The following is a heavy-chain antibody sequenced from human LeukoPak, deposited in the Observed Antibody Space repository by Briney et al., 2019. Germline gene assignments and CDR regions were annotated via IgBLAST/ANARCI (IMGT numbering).Heavy chain of an antibody. D-gene: IGHD6-19*01. J-gene: IGHJ4*02. CDR1: GFTFSNYG. CDR3: AKESTAYSSGWDPALDY. Sequence: GGSLRLSCAASGFTFSNYGMHWVRQAPGEGLEWMAFMRYDGSSKYYADSVKGRFTISKDNSKNTLYLQMNSLRAEDTAVYYCAKESTAYSSGWDPALDYWGQGTLVTVSS. V-gene: IGHV3-30*02. CDR2: MRYDGSSK.